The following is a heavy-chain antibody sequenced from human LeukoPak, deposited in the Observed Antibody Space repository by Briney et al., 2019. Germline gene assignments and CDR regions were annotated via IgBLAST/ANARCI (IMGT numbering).Heavy chain of an antibody. CDR1: GGSISSSSYY. Sequence: PSETLSLTCTVSGGSISSSSYYWGWIRQPPGKGLEWIGSIYYSGSTYYNPSLKSRVTISVDTSKNQFSLKLSSVTAADTAVYYCARDSSGYLGIDYWGQGTLVTVSS. CDR2: IYYSGST. V-gene: IGHV4-39*07. D-gene: IGHD3-22*01. CDR3: ARDSSGYLGIDY. J-gene: IGHJ4*02.